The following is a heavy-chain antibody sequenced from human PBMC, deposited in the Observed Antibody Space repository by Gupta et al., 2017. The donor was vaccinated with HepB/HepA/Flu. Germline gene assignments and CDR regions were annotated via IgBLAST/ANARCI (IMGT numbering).Heavy chain of an antibody. CDR3: ASDRGQAAVVTGAFDI. CDR1: GGSFSGYY. V-gene: IGHV4-34*01. D-gene: IGHD4-23*01. J-gene: IGHJ3*02. CDR2: INHSGST. Sequence: QVQLQQWGAGLLKPSETLSLTCAVYGGSFSGYYWSWIRQPPGKGLEWIGEINHSGSTNYNPSLKSRVTISVDTSKNQFSLKLSSVTAADTAVYYCASDRGQAAVVTGAFDIWGQGTMVTVSS.